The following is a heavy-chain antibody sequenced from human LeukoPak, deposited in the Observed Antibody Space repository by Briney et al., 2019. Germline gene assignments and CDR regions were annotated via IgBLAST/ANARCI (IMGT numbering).Heavy chain of an antibody. D-gene: IGHD3-3*01. Sequence: GGSLRLSCAASGSTFSSYSMNWVRQAPGKGLEWVSSISSSSSYIYYADSVKGRFTISRDNAKNSLYLQMNSLRAEDTAVYYCARGLEWFFNDYWGQGTLATVSS. V-gene: IGHV3-21*01. CDR2: ISSSSSYI. CDR3: ARGLEWFFNDY. CDR1: GSTFSSYS. J-gene: IGHJ4*02.